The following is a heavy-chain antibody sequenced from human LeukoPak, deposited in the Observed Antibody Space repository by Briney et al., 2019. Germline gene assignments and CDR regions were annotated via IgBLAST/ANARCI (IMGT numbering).Heavy chain of an antibody. CDR1: GGSISRSSYY. Sequence: SETLSLTCTVSGGSISRSSYYWGWIRQPPGKGLEWIGSIYYSGSAYYNPSLKSRVTISVDTSKNQFSLKLSSVTAADTAVYYCARDLGADPYYFDNWGQGTLVSVSS. CDR2: IYYSGSA. J-gene: IGHJ4*02. CDR3: ARDLGADPYYFDN. V-gene: IGHV4-39*07.